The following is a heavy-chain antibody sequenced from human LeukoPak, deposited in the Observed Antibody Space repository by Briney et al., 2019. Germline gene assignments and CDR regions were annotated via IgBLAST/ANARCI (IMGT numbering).Heavy chain of an antibody. CDR1: GFTFSSYS. D-gene: IGHD3-3*01. J-gene: IGHJ4*02. V-gene: IGHV3-21*04. Sequence: GGSLRLSCAASGFTFSSYSMNWVRQAPGKGLEWVSSVGSSSSYIYYADSVRGRFTISRDNAKNSLYLQMNSLRAEDTAFYYCTRSFWSAYYFDYWGQGTLVTVSS. CDR3: TRSFWSAYYFDY. CDR2: VGSSSSYI.